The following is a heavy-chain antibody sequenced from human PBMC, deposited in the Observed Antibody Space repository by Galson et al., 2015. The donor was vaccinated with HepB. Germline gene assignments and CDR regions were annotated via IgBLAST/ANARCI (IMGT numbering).Heavy chain of an antibody. Sequence: SVKVSCKASGGTFSSYAISWVRQAPGQGLEWMGGIIPIFGTANYAQKFQGRVTITADKSTSTAYMELSSLRSEDTAVYYCARVPIFGVVKGWLDPWGQGTLVTVSS. CDR1: GGTFSSYA. D-gene: IGHD3-3*01. CDR2: IIPIFGTA. CDR3: ARVPIFGVVKGWLDP. J-gene: IGHJ5*02. V-gene: IGHV1-69*06.